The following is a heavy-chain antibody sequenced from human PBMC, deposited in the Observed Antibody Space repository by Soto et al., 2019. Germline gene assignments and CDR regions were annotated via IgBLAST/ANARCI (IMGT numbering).Heavy chain of an antibody. CDR2: IIPIFGTA. V-gene: IGHV1-69*13. D-gene: IGHD6-13*01. CDR3: ASFIAAAGTRNFDY. Sequence: SVNVSCKASGGTFSSYAISWVRQAPGQGLEWMGGIIPIFGTANYAQKFQGRVTITADESTSTAYMELSSLRSEDTAVYYCASFIAAAGTRNFDYWGQGTLVTVSS. J-gene: IGHJ4*02. CDR1: GGTFSSYA.